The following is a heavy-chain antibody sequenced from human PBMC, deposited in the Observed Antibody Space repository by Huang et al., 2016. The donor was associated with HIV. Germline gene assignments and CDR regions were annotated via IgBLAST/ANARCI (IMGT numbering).Heavy chain of an antibody. CDR2: SSSDGNYI. V-gene: IGHV3-21*02. CDR3: ARVDATANMMGVDL. J-gene: IGHJ4*02. D-gene: IGHD2-21*02. Sequence: EVQLVESGGGLVHPGGSLRLSCVVAGFDFKDYGMNWVRQTAGKGLEWVAASSSDGNYIYDSDSVKGRFTIVRDNAKNSVSLQINILGAEDTGVYFCARVDATANMMGVDLWGRGTLVTVSS. CDR1: GFDFKDYG.